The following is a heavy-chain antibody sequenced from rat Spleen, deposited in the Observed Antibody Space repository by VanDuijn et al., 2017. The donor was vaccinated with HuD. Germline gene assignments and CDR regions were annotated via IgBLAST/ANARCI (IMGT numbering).Heavy chain of an antibody. V-gene: IGHV5-25*01. CDR1: GFTFSDYD. CDR2: ISTSGGST. J-gene: IGHJ2*01. CDR3: ARTAYFDY. Sequence: EVHLVESGGGLVQPGRSLKLSCAASGFTFSDYDMAWVRQAPTKGLEWVASISTSGGSTYYRDSVKGRFTVSRDNAKSTLYLQMDSLRSEDTATYYCARTAYFDYWGQGVMVTVSS.